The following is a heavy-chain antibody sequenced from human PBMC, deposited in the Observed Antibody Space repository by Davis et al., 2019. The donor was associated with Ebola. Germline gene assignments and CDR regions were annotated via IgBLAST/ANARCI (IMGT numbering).Heavy chain of an antibody. CDR3: VKGSITMTVVVYFDL. J-gene: IGHJ4*02. CDR2: ISSDSDYI. V-gene: IGHV3-21*01. D-gene: IGHD3-22*01. CDR1: GFTFSTYS. Sequence: GGSLRLSCLASGFTFSTYSMSWVRQAPGKGLEWVSSISSDSDYIYYADSVKGRFIISRDNSKNTLYLQMSSLRIEDTAVYYCVKGSITMTVVVYFDLWGQGTLVTVSS.